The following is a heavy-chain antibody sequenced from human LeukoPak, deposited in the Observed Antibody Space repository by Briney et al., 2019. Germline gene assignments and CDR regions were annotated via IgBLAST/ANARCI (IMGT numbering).Heavy chain of an antibody. Sequence: SETLSLTCTVSGGSISSGDYYWSWIRQPPGTGLEWIGYIYYSGSTYYNPSLKSRVTISVDTSKNQFSLKLSSVTAADTAVYYCARAQGYCSSTSCFNWFDPWGQGTLVTVSS. D-gene: IGHD2-2*01. J-gene: IGHJ5*02. CDR3: ARAQGYCSSTSCFNWFDP. CDR2: IYYSGST. V-gene: IGHV4-30-4*01. CDR1: GGSISSGDYY.